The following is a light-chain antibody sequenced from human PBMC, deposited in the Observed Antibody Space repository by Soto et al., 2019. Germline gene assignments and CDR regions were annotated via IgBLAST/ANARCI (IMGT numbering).Light chain of an antibody. CDR3: QQFNSYPVT. V-gene: IGKV1-13*02. J-gene: IGKJ5*01. CDR1: RDIRGA. CDR2: DVS. Sequence: AIPVTQSPSSLSASVGDRVTITCLASRDIRGALAWYQQKPGKPPKLLIYDVSTLENGVPSRFSGDSSGTQFTLTISGLQPEDFGTYYCQQFNSYPVTFGHGTRLDIK.